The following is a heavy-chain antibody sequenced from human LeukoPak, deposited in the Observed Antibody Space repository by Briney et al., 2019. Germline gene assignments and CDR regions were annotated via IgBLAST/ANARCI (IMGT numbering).Heavy chain of an antibody. D-gene: IGHD3-16*01. CDR1: GFSLRTSGMC. Sequence: SGPTLVNPTQTLTLTCTFSGFSLRTSGMCVSWIRQPPGKALEWLARIDWDDDKYYSTSLKTRLTISKDTSKNQVVLTMTNMDPVDTATYYCARETDDGDYYYYYGMDVWGQGTTVTVSS. CDR3: ARETDDGDYYYYYGMDV. V-gene: IGHV2-70*11. J-gene: IGHJ6*02. CDR2: IDWDDDK.